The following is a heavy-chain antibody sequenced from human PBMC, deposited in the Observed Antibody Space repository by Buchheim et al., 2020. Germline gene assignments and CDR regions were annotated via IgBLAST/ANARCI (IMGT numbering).Heavy chain of an antibody. J-gene: IGHJ4*02. Sequence: EVQLLESGGGLVQPGGSLRLSCAASGFTFSSYAMSWVRQAPGKGLEWVSAISGSGGSTYYADSVKGRFTISSDTSKNTLYLQMNSLRAEDTSVYYCAKERKMGGYYDSSGYLPLDYWGQGTL. V-gene: IGHV3-23*01. CDR1: GFTFSSYA. CDR3: AKERKMGGYYDSSGYLPLDY. CDR2: ISGSGGST. D-gene: IGHD3-22*01.